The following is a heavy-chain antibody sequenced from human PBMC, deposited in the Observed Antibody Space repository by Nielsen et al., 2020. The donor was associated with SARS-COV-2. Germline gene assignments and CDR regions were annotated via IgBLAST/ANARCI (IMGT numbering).Heavy chain of an antibody. CDR3: AREQQWLAYYYYYGMDV. Sequence: SQTPSLTCAISGDSVSSNSAAWNWIRQSPSRGLEWLGRTYYRSKWYNDYAVSVKSRITINPDTSKNQFSLQLNSVTPEDTAVYYCAREQQWLAYYYYYGMDVWGQGTTVTVSS. V-gene: IGHV6-1*01. J-gene: IGHJ6*02. D-gene: IGHD6-19*01. CDR1: GDSVSSNSAA. CDR2: TYYRSKWYN.